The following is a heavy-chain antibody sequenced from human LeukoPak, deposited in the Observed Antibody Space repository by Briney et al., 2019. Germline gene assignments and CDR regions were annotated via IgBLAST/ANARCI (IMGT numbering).Heavy chain of an antibody. V-gene: IGHV3-48*03. CDR3: AKEKDTIYFDL. CDR1: GFMFSNYE. Sequence: PGGSLRLSCAASGFMFSNYEMNWVRQAPGKGLEWVSYISSSGSLIYYADSVRGRFTISRDNSENSVYLQMDSLTTEDTAVYYCAKEKDTIYFDLWGQGTLVTVSA. J-gene: IGHJ3*01. CDR2: ISSSGSLI. D-gene: IGHD2-21*01.